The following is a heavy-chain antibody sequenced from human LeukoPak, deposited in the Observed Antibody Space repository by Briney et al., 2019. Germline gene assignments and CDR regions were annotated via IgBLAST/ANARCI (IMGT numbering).Heavy chain of an antibody. Sequence: GESLKISCKGSGYSFTSYWIGWVRQMPGKGLEWMGIIYPGDSDTRYSPSFQGQVTISADKSTSTAYLQWSSLKASDTAMYYCARDVGYCTNGVCYTRFDYWGQGTLVTVSS. V-gene: IGHV5-51*01. CDR2: IYPGDSDT. J-gene: IGHJ4*02. D-gene: IGHD2-8*01. CDR3: ARDVGYCTNGVCYTRFDY. CDR1: GYSFTSYW.